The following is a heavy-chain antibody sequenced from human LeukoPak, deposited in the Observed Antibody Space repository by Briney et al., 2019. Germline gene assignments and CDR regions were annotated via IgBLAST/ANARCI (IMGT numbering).Heavy chain of an antibody. CDR3: ARQVASYDFWSGYYIPNWFDP. CDR2: MYYSGST. CDR1: GGSISSYY. Sequence: SETLSLTCTVSGGSISSYYWSWIRQPPGKGLEWIGYMYYSGSTNYNPSLKSRVTISVDTSKNQFSLKLSSVPAADTAVYYCARQVASYDFWSGYYIPNWFDPWGQGTLVTVSS. D-gene: IGHD3-3*01. V-gene: IGHV4-59*08. J-gene: IGHJ5*02.